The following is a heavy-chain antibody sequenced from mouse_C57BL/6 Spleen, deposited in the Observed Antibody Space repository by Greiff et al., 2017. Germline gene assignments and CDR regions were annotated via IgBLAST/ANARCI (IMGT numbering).Heavy chain of an antibody. J-gene: IGHJ1*03. CDR3: ARNSGGTYFDV. V-gene: IGHV2-2*01. CDR2: IWSGGST. Sequence: VKLQESGPGLVQPSQSLSITCTVSGFSLTSYGVHWVRQSPGKGLEWLGVIWSGGSTDYNAAFISRLSISKDNSKSQVFFKMNSLQADDTAIYYCARNSGGTYFDVWGTGTTVTVSS. D-gene: IGHD4-1*01. CDR1: GFSLTSYG.